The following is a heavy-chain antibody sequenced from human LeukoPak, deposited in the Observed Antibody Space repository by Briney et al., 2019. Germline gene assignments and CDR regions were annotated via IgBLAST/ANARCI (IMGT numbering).Heavy chain of an antibody. J-gene: IGHJ4*02. Sequence: ASVKVSCKASGYTFTSYGISWVRQAPGQVLEWMGWISAYNGNTNYAQKLQGRVTMTTDTSTSTAYMELRSLRSDDTAVYYCARDPHYDYVWGSYRPDYWGQGTLVTVSS. CDR1: GYTFTSYG. V-gene: IGHV1-18*01. D-gene: IGHD3-16*02. CDR3: ARDPHYDYVWGSYRPDY. CDR2: ISAYNGNT.